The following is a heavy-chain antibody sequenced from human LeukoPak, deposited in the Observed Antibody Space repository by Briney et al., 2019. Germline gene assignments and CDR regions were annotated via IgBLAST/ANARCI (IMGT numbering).Heavy chain of an antibody. CDR1: GFTFSDYY. D-gene: IGHD2/OR15-2a*01. V-gene: IGHV3-11*04. Sequence: PGGSLRLSCAASGFTFSDYYMSWIRQAPGKGLEWVSCISSSGSTIYYADSVKGRFTISRDNAKNSLYLQMNSLRAEDTAVYYCARKISPPSWFDPWGQGTLVTVSS. CDR2: ISSSGSTI. J-gene: IGHJ5*02. CDR3: ARKISPPSWFDP.